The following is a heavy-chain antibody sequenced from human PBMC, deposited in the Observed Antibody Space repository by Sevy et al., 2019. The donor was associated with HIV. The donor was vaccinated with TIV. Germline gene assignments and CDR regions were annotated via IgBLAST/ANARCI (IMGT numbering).Heavy chain of an antibody. CDR3: ARESRTRFTDC. CDR2: ISSSGDTI. D-gene: IGHD2-2*01. CDR1: GFTFTDYY. J-gene: IGHJ4*02. Sequence: GGSLRLSCAASGFTFTDYYMCWIRQAPGKGLEWLSYISSSGDTIQYADSVKGRFTISRDNAKNSLSLQMNSLRAEDTAVYDCARESRTRFTDCWGQGTLVTVSS. V-gene: IGHV3-11*01.